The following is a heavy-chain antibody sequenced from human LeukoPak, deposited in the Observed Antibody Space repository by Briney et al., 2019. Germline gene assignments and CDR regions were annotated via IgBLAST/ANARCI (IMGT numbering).Heavy chain of an antibody. J-gene: IGHJ4*02. CDR1: GGSISSSSYY. V-gene: IGHV4-39*01. CDR3: ARMRRYYYDSSGYYGPRSFDY. Sequence: PSETLSLTCTVSGGSISSSSYYWGWIRQPPGKGLEWIGSIYYSGSTYYNPSLKSRVTISVDTSKNQFSLKLRSVTAADTAVYYCARMRRYYYDSSGYYGPRSFDYWGQGTLVTVSS. CDR2: IYYSGST. D-gene: IGHD3-22*01.